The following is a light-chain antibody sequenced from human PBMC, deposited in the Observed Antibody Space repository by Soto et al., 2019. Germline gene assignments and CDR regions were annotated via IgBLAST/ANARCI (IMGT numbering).Light chain of an antibody. J-gene: IGLJ1*01. Sequence: QSALTRPASVSGAPGQSIAISCTGTSSDVGGYDYVSWYQQLPGKAPKLMIYDVNNRPSGVSNRFSGSKSGNTASLTISGLQAEDEADYYSSSYTSSSTHVFGTGTKVTVL. CDR2: DVN. V-gene: IGLV2-14*03. CDR1: SSDVGGYDY. CDR3: SSYTSSSTHV.